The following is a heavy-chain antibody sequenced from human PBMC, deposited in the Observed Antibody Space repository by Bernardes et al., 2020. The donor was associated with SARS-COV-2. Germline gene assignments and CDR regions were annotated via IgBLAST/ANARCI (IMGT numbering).Heavy chain of an antibody. Sequence: GGSLRLSCTASGFTLDEYGMHWVRQAPGKGLEWVSGISWNSVSKSYVDSVKGRFTISRDNAKNSLFLQMDSLRDEDTAFYYCVRGKGGIWGTFDLWGQGALVTVSA. D-gene: IGHD3-16*01. V-gene: IGHV3-9*01. J-gene: IGHJ4*02. CDR2: ISWNSVSK. CDR3: VRGKGGIWGTFDL. CDR1: GFTLDEYG.